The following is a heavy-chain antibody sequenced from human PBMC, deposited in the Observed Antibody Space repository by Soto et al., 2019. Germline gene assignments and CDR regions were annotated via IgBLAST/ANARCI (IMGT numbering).Heavy chain of an antibody. CDR1: GGSISSYY. CDR3: ARAGNSDDAFDI. CDR2: IYYSGST. J-gene: IGHJ3*02. V-gene: IGHV4-59*01. Sequence: SETLSLTCTVSGGSISSYYWSWIRQPPGKGLEWFGYIYYSGSTNYNPSLKSRVTISVDTSKNQFSLKLSSVTAADTAVYYCARAGNSDDAFDIWGQGTMVTVSS.